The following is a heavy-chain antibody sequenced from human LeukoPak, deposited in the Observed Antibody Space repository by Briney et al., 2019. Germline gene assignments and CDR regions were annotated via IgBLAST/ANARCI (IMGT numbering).Heavy chain of an antibody. J-gene: IGHJ6*03. CDR3: ARAAPYYDFWSGLTENYYYYMDV. CDR2: INPNSGGT. CDR1: GYTFTGYY. V-gene: IGHV1-2*02. Sequence: ASVKVSCKASGYTFTGYYMHWVRQAPGQGLEWMGWINPNSGGTSYAQKFQGRVTMTRDTSISTAYMELSRLGSDDTAVYYCARAAPYYDFWSGLTENYYYYMDVWGKGTTVTVSS. D-gene: IGHD3-3*01.